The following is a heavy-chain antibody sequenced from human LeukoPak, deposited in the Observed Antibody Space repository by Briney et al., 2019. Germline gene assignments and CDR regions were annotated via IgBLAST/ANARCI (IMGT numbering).Heavy chain of an antibody. CDR1: GGSLSSYY. CDR3: ARDMRCSGGSCYSFDY. D-gene: IGHD2-15*01. V-gene: IGHV4-4*07. J-gene: IGHJ4*02. Sequence: SETLSLTCTVSGGSLSSYYWSWIRQPAGKGLEWIGRIYTSGSTNYNPSLKSRVTMSVDTSKNQFSLKLSSVTAADTAVYYCARDMRCSGGSCYSFDYWGQGTLVTVSS. CDR2: IYTSGST.